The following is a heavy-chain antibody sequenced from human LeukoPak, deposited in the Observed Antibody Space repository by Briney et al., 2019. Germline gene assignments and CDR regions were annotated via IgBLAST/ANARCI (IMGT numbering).Heavy chain of an antibody. D-gene: IGHD3-10*01. CDR3: AARGYYGSDY. Sequence: PGGSLRLSCAASGFTLSSYAMSWVRQAPGKGLEWVSAISGSGDSRYYADSVRGRLTISRDNSKNTLYLQMNSLRIEDTAVYCCAARGYYGSDYWGQGTLVTVSS. V-gene: IGHV3-23*01. CDR2: ISGSGDSR. CDR1: GFTLSSYA. J-gene: IGHJ4*02.